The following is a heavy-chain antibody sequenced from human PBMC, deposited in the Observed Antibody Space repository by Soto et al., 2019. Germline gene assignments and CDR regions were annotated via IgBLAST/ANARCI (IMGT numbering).Heavy chain of an antibody. V-gene: IGHV4-4*02. CDR1: GGSVRAPDW. D-gene: IGHD1-1*01. Sequence: SETLSLTCTLSGGSVRAPDWWNWVRQSPDKGLEWIAEVHISGHSNYNPSLRSRVSVSIDSSKNQFYLNLNSVTAADTAIYYCARVRQGCSANNCYFDPWGQGTQVTVAS. CDR2: VHISGHS. CDR3: ARVRQGCSANNCYFDP. J-gene: IGHJ5*01.